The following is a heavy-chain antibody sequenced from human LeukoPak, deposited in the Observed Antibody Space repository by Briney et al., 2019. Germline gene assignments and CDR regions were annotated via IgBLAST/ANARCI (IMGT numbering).Heavy chain of an antibody. CDR1: GFTFSSYS. V-gene: IGHV3-30*03. CDR3: ARDSDYGSRNGMDV. J-gene: IGHJ6*02. D-gene: IGHD3-10*01. Sequence: GGSLRLSCAASGFTFSSYSMNWVRQAPGKGLEWVAVISYDGSNKYYADSVKGRFTISRDNSKNTLYLQMNSLRAEDTAVYYCARDSDYGSRNGMDVWGQGTTVTVSS. CDR2: ISYDGSNK.